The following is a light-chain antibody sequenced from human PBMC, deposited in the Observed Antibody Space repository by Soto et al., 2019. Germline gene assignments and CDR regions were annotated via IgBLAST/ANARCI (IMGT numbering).Light chain of an antibody. J-gene: IGKJ1*01. CDR2: GAS. V-gene: IGKV3-15*01. CDR3: QQHRT. CDR1: QSVSSN. Sequence: EIVMTQSPATLSVSPGERATLSCRASQSVSSNLAWYQQKPGQAPRLLIYGASTRATGIPARFSGSGSGTDFTLTISRLEPEDFAVYFCQQHRTFGQGTKVDIK.